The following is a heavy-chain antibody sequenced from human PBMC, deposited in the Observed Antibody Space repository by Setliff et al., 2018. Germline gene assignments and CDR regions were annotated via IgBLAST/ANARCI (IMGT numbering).Heavy chain of an antibody. Sequence: SVKVSCKASGGTFSSYGISWVRQAPGQGLEWMGGTIPIFGTTDYAQKFRGRVTIITDESTSTAYMELRSLRSDDTAVYYCVRDLGQWALDFWGQGTLVTVSS. D-gene: IGHD1-26*01. V-gene: IGHV1-69*05. CDR3: VRDLGQWALDF. CDR2: TIPIFGTT. CDR1: GGTFSSYG. J-gene: IGHJ4*02.